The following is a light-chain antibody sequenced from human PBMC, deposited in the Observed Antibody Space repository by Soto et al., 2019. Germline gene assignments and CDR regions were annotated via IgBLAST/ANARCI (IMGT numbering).Light chain of an antibody. CDR3: SSYASSSTWV. J-gene: IGLJ3*02. V-gene: IGLV2-14*01. Sequence: QSVLTQPASVSGSPGQSITISCTGTSSDVGGYNYVSWYKQHPGKAPKLMIYEVSNRPSGVSNRFSGSKSGITASLTISGLQAEDEADYYCSSYASSSTWVFGGGTKLTVL. CDR1: SSDVGGYNY. CDR2: EVS.